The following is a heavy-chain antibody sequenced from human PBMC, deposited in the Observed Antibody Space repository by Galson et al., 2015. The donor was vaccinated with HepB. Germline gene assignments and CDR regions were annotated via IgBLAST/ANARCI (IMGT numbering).Heavy chain of an antibody. Sequence: SLRLSCAASGFTFSNAWMSWVRQAPGKGLEWVGRIKSKTDGGTTDYAAPVKGRFTISRDDSKNTLYLQMNSLKTEDTAVYYCTTVGGGDFWSGARGYYYYYMDVWGKGTTVTVSS. CDR1: GFTFSNAW. J-gene: IGHJ6*03. D-gene: IGHD3-3*01. V-gene: IGHV3-15*01. CDR3: TTVGGGDFWSGARGYYYYYMDV. CDR2: IKSKTDGGTT.